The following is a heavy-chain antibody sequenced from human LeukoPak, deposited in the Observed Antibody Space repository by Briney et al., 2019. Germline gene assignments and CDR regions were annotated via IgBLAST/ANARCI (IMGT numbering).Heavy chain of an antibody. CDR1: GFTFSSYG. V-gene: IGHV3-30*03. J-gene: IGHJ4*02. D-gene: IGHD3-3*01. Sequence: PGGSLRLSCGASGFTFSSYGMHWVRQAPGKGLEWVAVISYDGGNKYYADSVKGRFTISRDNAKNSLYLQMNSLRAEDTAVYYCASATDYDFWSGFQELYFDCWGQGTLVTVSS. CDR3: ASATDYDFWSGFQELYFDC. CDR2: ISYDGGNK.